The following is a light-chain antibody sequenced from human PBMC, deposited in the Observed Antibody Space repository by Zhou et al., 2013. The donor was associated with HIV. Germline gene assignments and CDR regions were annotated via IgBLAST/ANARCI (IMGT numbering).Light chain of an antibody. Sequence: DIQMTQSPPSLSASVGDRVTISCRASQNIGTYLNWYQQKSGTAPKILLFAASNLRSGVPPRFNGSGSGTDFTLTVTSLHPEDFATYFCQQSHSIPYTFGLGTNL. V-gene: IGKV1-39*01. J-gene: IGKJ2*01. CDR2: AAS. CDR3: QQSHSIPYT. CDR1: QNIGTY.